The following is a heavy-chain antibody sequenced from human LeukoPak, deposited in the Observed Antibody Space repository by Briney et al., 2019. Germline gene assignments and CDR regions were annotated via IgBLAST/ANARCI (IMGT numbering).Heavy chain of an antibody. CDR2: ISGSSGTT. V-gene: IGHV3-23*01. D-gene: IGHD4-23*01. CDR1: GFTFSSYG. CDR3: AKDVTPGRESFDY. Sequence: GGSLRLSCAASGFTFSSYGMNWVRQGPGMGLEWVSGISGSSGTTYYADSVKGRFTISRDNSKTTLYLQLTSLRVEDTATYYCAKDVTPGRESFDYWGQGTVVTVSS. J-gene: IGHJ4*02.